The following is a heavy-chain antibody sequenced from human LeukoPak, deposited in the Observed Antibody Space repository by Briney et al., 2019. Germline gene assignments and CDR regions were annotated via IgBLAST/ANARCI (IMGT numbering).Heavy chain of an antibody. CDR1: GYTFTGYY. V-gene: IGHV1-2*02. CDR3: ARTGGGYDFWSGYYTHTRGLNWFDP. J-gene: IGHJ5*02. CDR2: INPNSGGT. Sequence: ASVTVSCNVSGYTFTGYYMHWVRQAPGQGLEWMGWINPNSGGTNYAQTFQGRVTMTRDTSISTAYMELSRLRSDDTAVYYCARTGGGYDFWSGYYTHTRGLNWFDPWGQGTLVTVSS. D-gene: IGHD3-3*01.